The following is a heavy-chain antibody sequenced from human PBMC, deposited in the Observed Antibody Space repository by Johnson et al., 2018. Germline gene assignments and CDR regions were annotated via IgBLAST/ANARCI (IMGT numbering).Heavy chain of an antibody. CDR3: ARRSSDLDV. D-gene: IGHD6-25*01. Sequence: QVQLVESGGGLVKPGGSLRLSCAASGFTFSDYYMTWIRQAPGKGLEWVSYIGFSDSTIYYVDSVKGRFTISRGNAKNSLYLQMNRRRAEDTAVYYCARRSSDLDVWGKGTTVTVSS. CDR2: IGFSDSTI. J-gene: IGHJ6*04. V-gene: IGHV3-11*04. CDR1: GFTFSDYY.